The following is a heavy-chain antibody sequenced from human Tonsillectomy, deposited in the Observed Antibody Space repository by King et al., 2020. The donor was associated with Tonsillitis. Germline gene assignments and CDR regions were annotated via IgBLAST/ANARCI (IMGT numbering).Heavy chain of an antibody. CDR1: GGSISSSSYY. V-gene: IGHV4-39*01. D-gene: IGHD6-13*01. Sequence: QLQESGPGLVKPSETLSLTCTVSGGSISSSSYYWGWIRQPPGKGLEGIGSIYYSGSTYDNPSLKSRVTISVDPSKNQFSLKRTSVTAADTAVFYCASLWGAAAGRTIDYWGQGTLVTVSS. CDR2: IYYSGST. J-gene: IGHJ4*02. CDR3: ASLWGAAAGRTIDY.